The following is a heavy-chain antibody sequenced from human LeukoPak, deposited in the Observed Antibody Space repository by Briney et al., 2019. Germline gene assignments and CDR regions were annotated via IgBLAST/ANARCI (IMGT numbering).Heavy chain of an antibody. V-gene: IGHV4-34*01. CDR2: INHSGST. J-gene: IGHJ5*02. Sequence: SETLSLTCAVYGGSFSGYYWSWIRQPPGKGLEWIGEINHSGSTNYNPSLKSRVTISVDTSKNQFSLKLSSMTAADTAVYYCARARTYYYGSGQRFDPWGQGTLVTVSS. CDR3: ARARTYYYGSGQRFDP. CDR1: GGSFSGYY. D-gene: IGHD3-10*01.